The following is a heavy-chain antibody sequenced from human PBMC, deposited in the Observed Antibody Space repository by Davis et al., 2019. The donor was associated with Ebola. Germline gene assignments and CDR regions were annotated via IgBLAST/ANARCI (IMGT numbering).Heavy chain of an antibody. CDR1: GFTVRSTY. J-gene: IGHJ6*04. Sequence: PGGSLRLSCAASGFTVRSTYMSWVRQAPGKGLEWVSGIYGGDTHYADSVKGRFTISRDNSKNTLHLQMNSLRVEDTAVYFCAREPTGNYYYFYGMDVWGKGTTVSVSS. CDR3: AREPTGNYYYFYGMDV. V-gene: IGHV3-53*01. CDR2: IYGGDT. D-gene: IGHD4-17*01.